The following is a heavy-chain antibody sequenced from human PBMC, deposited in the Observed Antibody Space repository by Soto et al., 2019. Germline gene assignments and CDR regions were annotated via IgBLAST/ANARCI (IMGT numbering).Heavy chain of an antibody. CDR3: ARFGRVTIFGVVMFPTSGDY. D-gene: IGHD3-3*01. CDR2: IYYSGST. V-gene: IGHV4-31*03. J-gene: IGHJ4*02. Sequence: QVQLQESGPGLVKPSQTLSLTCTVSGGSISSGGYYWSWIRQHPGKGLEWIGYIYYSGSTYYNPSLKRRVTISVDTSKNQFSLKLSSVTAADTAVYYCARFGRVTIFGVVMFPTSGDYWGQGTLVTVSS. CDR1: GGSISSGGYY.